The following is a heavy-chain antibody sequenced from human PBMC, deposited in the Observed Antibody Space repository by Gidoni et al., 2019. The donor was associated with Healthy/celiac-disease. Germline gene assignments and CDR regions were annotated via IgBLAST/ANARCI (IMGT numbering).Heavy chain of an antibody. CDR3: ERSKCYDRSAFDY. CDR2: ISPGDSDT. Sequence: EVQLLQPGAEVTTPGASLSISCNVSGNHFTSSWIGWVRQRPGKGLESKGIISPGDSDTRYSPYFQGQVTISANKSISTAYLQWSSLKASDTAMYYCERSKCYDRSAFDYWGQGTLVTVSS. V-gene: IGHV5-51*03. CDR1: GNHFTSSW. J-gene: IGHJ4*02. D-gene: IGHD3-22*01.